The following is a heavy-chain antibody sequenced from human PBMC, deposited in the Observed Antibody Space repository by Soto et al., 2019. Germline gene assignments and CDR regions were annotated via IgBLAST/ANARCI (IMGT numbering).Heavy chain of an antibody. Sequence: EVQLVQSGAEVKKPGESLRISCQGSGYTFTTYWIIWVRQMPGKGLEWMARIDPRDSFANYSPSFQGHVTASADKSTNTVSLQWTSLKASDTAIYYCARLGNPHSGTVAGFDYWGQGTLVTVSS. V-gene: IGHV5-10-1*01. D-gene: IGHD6-19*01. CDR3: ARLGNPHSGTVAGFDY. CDR1: GYTFTTYW. CDR2: IDPRDSFA. J-gene: IGHJ4*02.